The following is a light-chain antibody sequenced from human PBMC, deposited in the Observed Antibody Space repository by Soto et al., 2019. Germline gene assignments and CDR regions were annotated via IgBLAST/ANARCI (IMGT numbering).Light chain of an antibody. Sequence: EIVMTQSPATLSVSPGETATLYCRASQSVSTSLAWYQQKPGQAPRLLISGASTRATGVPARFSGSGSETEFTLTISSLQSEDFAVYYCQQYNNWWTFGQGTKVEIK. CDR1: QSVSTS. V-gene: IGKV3-15*01. CDR2: GAS. J-gene: IGKJ1*01. CDR3: QQYNNWWT.